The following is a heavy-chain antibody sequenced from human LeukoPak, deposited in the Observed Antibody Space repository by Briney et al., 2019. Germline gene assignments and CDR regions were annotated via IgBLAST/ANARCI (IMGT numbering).Heavy chain of an antibody. J-gene: IGHJ4*02. V-gene: IGHV1-69*05. Sequence: ASVKVSCKASGGTFSSYAISRVRQAPGQGLEWMGGIIPIFGTANYAQKFQGRVTITTDESMSTAYMELSSLRSEDTAVYYCARTALRGNYDSSGYYYGNIDYWRQGTLVTVSS. CDR3: ARTALRGNYDSSGYYYGNIDY. CDR1: GGTFSSYA. CDR2: IIPIFGTA. D-gene: IGHD3-22*01.